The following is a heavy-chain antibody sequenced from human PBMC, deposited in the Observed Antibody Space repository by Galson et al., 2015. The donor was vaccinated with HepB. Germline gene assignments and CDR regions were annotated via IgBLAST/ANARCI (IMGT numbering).Heavy chain of an antibody. V-gene: IGHV6-1*01. Sequence: CASPGDRVSSNSAAWNWIRQSPSRGVEWLGRASSRSKWYNDYAVSVKRRTTINPGRSKNQFSLKLNSVTPEDTAVYYCARAAPRGKRGYLDYWGQGTLVTVSS. J-gene: IGHJ4*02. CDR3: ARAAPRGKRGYLDY. D-gene: IGHD3-16*01. CDR2: ASSRSKWYN. CDR1: GDRVSSNSAA.